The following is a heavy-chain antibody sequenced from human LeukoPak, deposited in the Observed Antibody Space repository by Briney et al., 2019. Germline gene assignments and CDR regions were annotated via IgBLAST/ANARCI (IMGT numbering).Heavy chain of an antibody. CDR3: ARDGYSGSYQEYYYYYMDV. D-gene: IGHD1-26*01. CDR2: ISGSSSYI. J-gene: IGHJ6*03. CDR1: GFTFSSYS. V-gene: IGHV3-21*01. Sequence: GGSLRLSCAASGFTFSSYSMNWVRQAPGKGLEWVSSISGSSSYIYYADSVKGRFTISRDNAKNSLYLQMNSLRAEDTAVYYCARDGYSGSYQEYYYYYMDVWGKGTTVTVSS.